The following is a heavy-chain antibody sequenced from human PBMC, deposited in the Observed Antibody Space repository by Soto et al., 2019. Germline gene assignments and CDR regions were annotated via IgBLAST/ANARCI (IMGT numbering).Heavy chain of an antibody. D-gene: IGHD3-3*01. CDR3: ARAPVEGYDFWSGYYFGGSLSLSRFGYYYYMDV. Sequence: PGGSLRLSCAASGFTFSSYWMSWVRQAPGKGLEWVANIKQDGSEKYYVDSVKGRFTISRDNAKNSLYLQMNSLRAEDTAVYYCARAPVEGYDFWSGYYFGGSLSLSRFGYYYYMDVWGKGTTVTVSS. V-gene: IGHV3-7*04. CDR1: GFTFSSYW. CDR2: IKQDGSEK. J-gene: IGHJ6*03.